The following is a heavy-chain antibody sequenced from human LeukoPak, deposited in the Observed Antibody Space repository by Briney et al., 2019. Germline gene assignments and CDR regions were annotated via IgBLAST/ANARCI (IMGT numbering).Heavy chain of an antibody. D-gene: IGHD1-26*01. J-gene: IGHJ4*02. V-gene: IGHV1-69*13. CDR2: IIPIFGTA. CDR3: ARSRVGATTLFDY. Sequence: SVTVSCTASGGSFSSYASSWVRQAPGQGLDWMGRIIPIFGTANYAQKFQGRVTITADESTSTAYMELSSLRSEDTAVYYCARSRVGATTLFDYWGQGTLVTVSS. CDR1: GGSFSSYA.